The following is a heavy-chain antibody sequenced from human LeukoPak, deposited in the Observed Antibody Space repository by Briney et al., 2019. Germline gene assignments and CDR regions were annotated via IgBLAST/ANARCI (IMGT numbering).Heavy chain of an antibody. CDR3: AKVRLYGYNWYYFDY. J-gene: IGHJ4*02. D-gene: IGHD5-24*01. CDR2: ISGDGGST. V-gene: IGHV3-43*02. CDR1: GFTFDDYA. Sequence: PGGSLRLSCAASGFTFDDYAMHWVRQAPGKGLEWVSLISGDGGSTYYADSVKGRFTISRDNSKNSLYLQMNSLRTEDTALYYCAKVRLYGYNWYYFDYWGQGTLVTVSS.